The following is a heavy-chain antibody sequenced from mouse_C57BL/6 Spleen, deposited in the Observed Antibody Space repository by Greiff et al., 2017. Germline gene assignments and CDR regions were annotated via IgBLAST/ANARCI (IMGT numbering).Heavy chain of an antibody. CDR1: GFNIKNTY. J-gene: IGHJ1*03. V-gene: IGHV14-3*01. CDR3: AQYCGSSYGYFDV. D-gene: IGHD1-1*01. CDR2: IDPANGNT. Sequence: VQLQQSVAELMRPGASVKLSCTASGFNIKNTYMHWVKQRPEQGLEWIGRIDPANGNTKYAPKFQGKATITADPSSNTAYLQLSSLTSEDTAIYYCAQYCGSSYGYFDVWGTGTTVTVSS.